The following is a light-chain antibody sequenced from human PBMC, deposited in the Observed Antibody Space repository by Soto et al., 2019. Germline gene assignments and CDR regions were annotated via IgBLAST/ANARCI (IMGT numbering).Light chain of an antibody. CDR1: SSNIGNNY. Sequence: QSVLTQPPSVSAAPGQKVTISCSGSSSNIGNNYVYWHQQLPGMAPKLLIYGNSHRTSGVPDRFSGSKSGTSASLAISGLRSEDEADYYCAAWDDSMSVWVFGGGTKVTVL. J-gene: IGLJ3*02. CDR3: AAWDDSMSVWV. V-gene: IGLV1-47*01. CDR2: GNS.